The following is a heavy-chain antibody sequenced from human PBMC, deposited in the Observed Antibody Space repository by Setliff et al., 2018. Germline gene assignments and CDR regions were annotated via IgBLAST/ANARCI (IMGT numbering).Heavy chain of an antibody. D-gene: IGHD1-1*01. J-gene: IGHJ5*02. CDR1: GFSLSASGLA. CDR3: AHTGIQPKPNNWFDP. CDR2: ISWDDDE. Sequence: SGPTLVNPTQTLTLTCTFSGFSLSASGLAVGWIRQPPGKALEWLALISWDDDEHYNPSLRTRLTISKDTSRNQVALTMTNMDPVDTATYYCAHTGIQPKPNNWFDPWGQGTLVTVSS. V-gene: IGHV2-5*02.